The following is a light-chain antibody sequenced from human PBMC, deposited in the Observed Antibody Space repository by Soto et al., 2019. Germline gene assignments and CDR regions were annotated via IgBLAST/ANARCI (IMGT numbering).Light chain of an antibody. J-gene: IGKJ1*01. CDR3: QQYDSFSKP. Sequence: DIQMTQSPSTLSASVGDRVTITCRASQSIRSWLAWYQQKPGKAPQLLIYDASNLESGVPSRFSGSGSGTEFTLTISSLQPDDFALYYCQQYDSFSKPFGRGTKVEVK. CDR1: QSIRSW. CDR2: DAS. V-gene: IGKV1-5*01.